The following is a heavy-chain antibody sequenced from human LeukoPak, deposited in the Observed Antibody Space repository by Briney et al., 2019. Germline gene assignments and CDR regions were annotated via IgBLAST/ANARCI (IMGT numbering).Heavy chain of an antibody. CDR1: GFTFSSYG. D-gene: IGHD1/OR15-1a*01. J-gene: IGHJ4*02. V-gene: IGHV3-23*01. Sequence: GGTLRLSCAASGFTFSSYGMSWVRQAPGKGLEWVSAISGSGGSTYYADSVRGRFTISRDNSKNTLYLQMNSLRAEDTAVYYCAKDGTWGTRFGKIPHYFDYWGRGTLVTVSS. CDR2: ISGSGGST. CDR3: AKDGTWGTRFGKIPHYFDY.